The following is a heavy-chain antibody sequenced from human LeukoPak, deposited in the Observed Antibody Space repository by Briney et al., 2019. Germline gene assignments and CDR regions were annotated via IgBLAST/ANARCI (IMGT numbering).Heavy chain of an antibody. CDR1: GFTFDDYA. CDR3: ARGGDYFYGMDV. D-gene: IGHD3-16*01. CDR2: IYTDVSI. J-gene: IGHJ6*02. V-gene: IGHV3-53*01. Sequence: GGPLRLSCAASGFTFDDYAMHWVRQAPGEGLEWVSIIYTDVSIYYADSVKGRFTISRDSSKNTLYLQMNSLRVEDTAVYYCARGGDYFYGMDVWGQGTTVIVSS.